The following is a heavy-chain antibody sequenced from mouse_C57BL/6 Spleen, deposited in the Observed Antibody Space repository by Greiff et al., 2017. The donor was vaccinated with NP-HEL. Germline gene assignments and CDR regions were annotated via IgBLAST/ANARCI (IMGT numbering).Heavy chain of an antibody. Sequence: VQLQQSGPELVKPGASVKISCKASGYAFSSSWMNWVKQRPGKGLEWIGRIYPGDGDTNYNGRFKGKATLTADKSSSTAYMQLSSLTSEDSSVYFGAGGNWEGFAYWGQGTLVTVSA. V-gene: IGHV1-82*01. J-gene: IGHJ3*01. D-gene: IGHD4-1*01. CDR1: GYAFSSSW. CDR3: AGGNWEGFAY. CDR2: IYPGDGDT.